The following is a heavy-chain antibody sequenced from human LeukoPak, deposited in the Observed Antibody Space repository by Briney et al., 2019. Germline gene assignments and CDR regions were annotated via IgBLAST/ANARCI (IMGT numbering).Heavy chain of an antibody. CDR2: IKQDGSEK. J-gene: IGHJ4*02. Sequence: TGGSLRLSCAASGFIFSSYAMSWVRQAPEKGLEWVANIKQDGSEKYYVDSVEGRFTISRDNAKNSLYLQMDSLRAEDTAVYYCARGGYYRFDYWGQGTLVTVSS. D-gene: IGHD1-26*01. CDR3: ARGGYYRFDY. CDR1: GFIFSSYA. V-gene: IGHV3-7*04.